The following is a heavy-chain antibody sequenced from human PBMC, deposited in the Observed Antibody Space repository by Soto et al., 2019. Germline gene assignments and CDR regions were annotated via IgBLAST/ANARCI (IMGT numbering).Heavy chain of an antibody. CDR3: ARGSSRALLFDNWFDP. D-gene: IGHD2-21*01. J-gene: IGHJ5*02. V-gene: IGHV4-59*01. CDR2: IYYSGST. CDR1: GGSISSYY. Sequence: PSETLSLTWTISGGSISSYYWSWMRPPPGKGLEWIGYIYYSGSTNYSPSLKSRVTIAVDTSKNQFSLKLSSVTAADTGVYYCARGSSRALLFDNWFDPWGQGTLVTVSS.